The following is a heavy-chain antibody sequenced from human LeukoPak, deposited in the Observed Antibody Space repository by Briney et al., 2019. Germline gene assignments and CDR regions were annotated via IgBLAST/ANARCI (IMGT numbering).Heavy chain of an antibody. CDR1: GYTFTSYY. D-gene: IGHD2-2*01. CDR3: ARDASSTSSRLNWFDP. J-gene: IGHJ5*02. Sequence: GASVKVSCKASGYTFTSYYMHWVRQAPGQGLEWMGIINPSGGSTSYAQKFQGRVTMTRDTSTSTVYMELSSLRSEDTAVYYCARDASSTSSRLNWFDPWDQGTLVTVSS. V-gene: IGHV1-46*01. CDR2: INPSGGST.